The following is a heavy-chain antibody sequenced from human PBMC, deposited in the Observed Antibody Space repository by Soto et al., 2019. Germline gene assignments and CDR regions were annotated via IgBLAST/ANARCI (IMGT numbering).Heavy chain of an antibody. J-gene: IGHJ4*02. CDR2: INPKNGGT. V-gene: IGHV1-2*02. CDR3: AREEGTELDC. Sequence: HVRLVQSGAEVKKPGASVKVTCKPSGYTFTDAYIHCVRQAPGQGLEWLGWINPKNGGTNYAQKFQGRVTMTRDTSSSTAFMELSSLNSNDTAVYYCAREEGTELDCWGQGTLVTVSS. D-gene: IGHD1-7*01. CDR1: GYTFTDAY.